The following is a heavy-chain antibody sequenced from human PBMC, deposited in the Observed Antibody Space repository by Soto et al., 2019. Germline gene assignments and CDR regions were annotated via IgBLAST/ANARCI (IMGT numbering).Heavy chain of an antibody. Sequence: EVQLVESGGGLVQPGGSLRLSCAASGFTVSSNYMNWVRQAPGKELEWVSVIYSGGSTYYADSVKGRFTISRDNSKNTLYLQMNSLRAEDTAVYYCARDWGYGSGTYDYWGQGTLVTVSS. CDR3: ARDWGYGSGTYDY. V-gene: IGHV3-66*01. CDR1: GFTVSSNY. D-gene: IGHD3-10*01. CDR2: IYSGGST. J-gene: IGHJ4*02.